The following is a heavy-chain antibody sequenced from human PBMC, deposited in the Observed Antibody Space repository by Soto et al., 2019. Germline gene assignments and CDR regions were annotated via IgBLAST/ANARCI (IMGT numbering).Heavy chain of an antibody. CDR1: GFSFSSYD. CDR3: ARDYEGFDP. J-gene: IGHJ5*02. D-gene: IGHD3-3*01. V-gene: IGHV3-13*01. Sequence: XXSLTLSFAAAGFSFSSYDLHWVRQATGKGLEWVSAIGTAGDTYYPGSVKGRFTISRENAKNSLYLQMNSLRAGDTAVYYCARDYEGFDPWGQGTLVTVS. CDR2: IGTAGDT.